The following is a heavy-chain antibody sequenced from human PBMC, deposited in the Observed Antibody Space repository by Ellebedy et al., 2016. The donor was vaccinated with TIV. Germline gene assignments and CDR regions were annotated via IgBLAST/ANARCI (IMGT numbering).Heavy chain of an antibody. CDR2: MNPNSGNT. V-gene: IGHV1-8*03. Sequence: ASVKVSCKASGYTFTSYDINWVRQATGQGLEWMGWMNPNSGNTGYAQKFQGRVTITRNTAIRTAYMELSSLRSEDTAVYYCARGRVYYDILTGYFAGVGMDVWGQGTTVTVSS. J-gene: IGHJ6*02. D-gene: IGHD3-9*01. CDR3: ARGRVYYDILTGYFAGVGMDV. CDR1: GYTFTSYD.